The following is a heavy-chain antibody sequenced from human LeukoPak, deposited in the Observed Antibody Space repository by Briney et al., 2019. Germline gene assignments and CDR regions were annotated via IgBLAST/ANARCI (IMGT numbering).Heavy chain of an antibody. J-gene: IGHJ3*02. Sequence: GGSLRLSCAASGFTFSSYSMNWVRQAPGKGLEWVSYISSSSSTIYYADSVKGRFTISRDNAKNSLYLQMNSLRAEDTAVYYCARGSITIFGVVIRGGDAFDIWGQGTMVTVSS. CDR2: ISSSSSTI. D-gene: IGHD3-3*01. V-gene: IGHV3-48*01. CDR1: GFTFSSYS. CDR3: ARGSITIFGVVIRGGDAFDI.